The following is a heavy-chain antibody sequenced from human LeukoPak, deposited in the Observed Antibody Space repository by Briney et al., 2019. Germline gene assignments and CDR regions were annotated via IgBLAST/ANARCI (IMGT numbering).Heavy chain of an antibody. CDR3: VKDRTNTWSFDY. D-gene: IGHD2-8*02. V-gene: IGHV3-30*04. CDR2: ILSDGSNK. J-gene: IGHJ4*02. CDR1: GFTFSNSA. Sequence: PGGSLRLSCAASGFTFSNSAMHWVRQAPGKVLQWVALILSDGSNKYYIDSVRGRFTIPRDNSKNTVYLQMNSLRADDTAVYYCVKDRTNTWSFDYWGQGTLVTVSS.